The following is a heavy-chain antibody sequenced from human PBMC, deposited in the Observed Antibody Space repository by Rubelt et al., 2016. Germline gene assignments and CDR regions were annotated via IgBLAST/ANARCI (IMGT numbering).Heavy chain of an antibody. CDR3: ARDPGPRGNDY. Sequence: QVQLVQSGAEVKKPGASVKVSCKASGYTFTSYYMHWVRQAPGQGLEWMGIINPIGGSTSYAQKFKGRVPMTSGTSPSTVYMELSSLRSEDAAVYYCARDPGPRGNDYWGQGTLVTVSS. D-gene: IGHD3-10*01. V-gene: IGHV1-46*03. CDR1: GYTFTSYY. J-gene: IGHJ4*02. CDR2: INPIGGST.